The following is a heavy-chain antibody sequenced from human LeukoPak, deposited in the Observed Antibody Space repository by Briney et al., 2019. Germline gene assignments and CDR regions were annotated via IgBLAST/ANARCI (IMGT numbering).Heavy chain of an antibody. CDR3: ASLDDSSGYYPIL. CDR1: GFTVSSNY. Sequence: GGSLRLSCAASGFTVSSNYMSWVRQAPGKGLEWVSVIYSGGSTYYADSVKGRFTISRDNSKNTLYLQMNSLRAEDTAVYYCASLDDSSGYYPILWGQGTLVTVSS. V-gene: IGHV3-53*01. J-gene: IGHJ4*02. D-gene: IGHD3-22*01. CDR2: IYSGGST.